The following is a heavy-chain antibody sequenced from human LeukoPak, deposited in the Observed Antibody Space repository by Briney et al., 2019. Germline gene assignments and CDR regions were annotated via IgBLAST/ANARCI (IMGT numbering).Heavy chain of an antibody. V-gene: IGHV3-48*01. CDR2: ISSSSSTI. J-gene: IGHJ6*03. Sequence: GGSLRLSCAASGFTFSSYSMNWVRQAPGKGLEWVSYISSSSSTIYYADSVKGRFTISRDNAKNSLYLQMNSLRAEDTAVYYCARDHAPMFDYYYYYYMDVWGKGTTVTVSS. D-gene: IGHD3-10*02. CDR3: ARDHAPMFDYYYYYYMDV. CDR1: GFTFSSYS.